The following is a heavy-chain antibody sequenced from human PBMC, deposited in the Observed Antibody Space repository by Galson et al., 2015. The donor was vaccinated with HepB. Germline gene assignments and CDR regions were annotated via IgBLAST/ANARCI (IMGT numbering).Heavy chain of an antibody. V-gene: IGHV3-66*02. CDR2: IYSGGNT. J-gene: IGHJ4*02. D-gene: IGHD2-15*01. CDR1: GFSVSTTY. Sequence: SLRLSCAASGFSVSTTYVTWVRQAPGKGLEWVSLIYSGGNTYYADSVKGRFTISRDNSKNTLYLQMNSLRPEDTAVYYCARGYCSGGSCYPGDYWGQGTLVTVSS. CDR3: ARGYCSGGSCYPGDY.